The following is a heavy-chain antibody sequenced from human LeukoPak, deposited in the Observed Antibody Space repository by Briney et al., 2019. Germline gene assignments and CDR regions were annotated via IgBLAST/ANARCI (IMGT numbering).Heavy chain of an antibody. D-gene: IGHD2-21*02. CDR3: ARRLWAYCGGDCYAQFFDP. V-gene: IGHV1-46*01. J-gene: IGHJ5*02. CDR1: GYTFTSYY. Sequence: ASVKVSCKASGYTFTSYYMHWVRQAPGQGLEWMGIINSSGGSTSYAQKFQGRVTMTRDTSTSTVYMELSSLRSEDTAVYYCARRLWAYCGGDCYAQFFDPWGQGTLVTVSS. CDR2: INSSGGST.